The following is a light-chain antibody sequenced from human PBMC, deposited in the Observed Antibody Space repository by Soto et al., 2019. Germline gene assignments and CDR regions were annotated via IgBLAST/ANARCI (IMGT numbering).Light chain of an antibody. CDR1: QSFSSSY. Sequence: EIELPQSPGTLSFSPGERSTLSCRPSQSFSSSYLAWYQQKPGQAPRLLIYETSSRATGIPDRFSGSGSQTDFTLTISRLEPEDFAVYYCQQYGTSPRTFGQGSKVDNK. CDR2: ETS. CDR3: QQYGTSPRT. V-gene: IGKV3-20*01. J-gene: IGKJ1*01.